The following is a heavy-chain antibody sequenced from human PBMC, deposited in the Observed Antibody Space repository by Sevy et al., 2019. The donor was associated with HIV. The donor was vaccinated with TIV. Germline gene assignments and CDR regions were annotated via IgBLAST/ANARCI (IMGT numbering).Heavy chain of an antibody. Sequence: GGSLRLSCAASGFTFSSYAMSWVRQAPGKGLEWVSAISGSGGSTYYADSVKGRFTISRENSKNTRYLQMNSLRAEDTAVYYCAKNAVVVVAATPPEYFQHWGQGTLVTVSS. J-gene: IGHJ1*01. CDR2: ISGSGGST. CDR3: AKNAVVVVAATPPEYFQH. CDR1: GFTFSSYA. D-gene: IGHD2-15*01. V-gene: IGHV3-23*01.